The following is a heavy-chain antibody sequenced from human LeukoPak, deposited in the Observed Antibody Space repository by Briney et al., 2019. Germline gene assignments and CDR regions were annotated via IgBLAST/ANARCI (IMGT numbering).Heavy chain of an antibody. CDR1: GFTFSNYW. CDR3: ATDVWGGFFDY. Sequence: GGSLRLSCVASGFTFSNYWMSWIRQAPGKGLEWVANIKQDESEKYYVDSVKGRFTISRDNAKNSVYLQMNSLRADDTAVYYCATDVWGGFFDYWGQGTLVTVSS. D-gene: IGHD7-27*01. CDR2: IKQDESEK. J-gene: IGHJ4*02. V-gene: IGHV3-7*01.